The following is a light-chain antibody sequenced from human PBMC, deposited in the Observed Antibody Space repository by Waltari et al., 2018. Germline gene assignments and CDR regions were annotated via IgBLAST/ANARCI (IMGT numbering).Light chain of an antibody. V-gene: IGLV3-21*04. Sequence: SYVLTQPPSVSVAPGKTARFTCGGNNIESKSVHWYQQKPGQAPILVISYDSDRPSGIPERFSGSNSGNTATLTISRVEAGDEADYYCQVWDANTDPGVFGTGTEVTVL. CDR1: NIESKS. CDR2: YDS. CDR3: QVWDANTDPGV. J-gene: IGLJ1*01.